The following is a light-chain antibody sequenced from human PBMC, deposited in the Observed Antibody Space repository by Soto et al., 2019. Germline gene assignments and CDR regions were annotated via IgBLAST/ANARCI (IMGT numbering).Light chain of an antibody. V-gene: IGKV4-1*01. J-gene: IGKJ3*01. CDR2: WAS. CDR3: QQYYSNPPLFT. CDR1: QSVFYSPNNKNY. Sequence: DIVMTQSPDSLAVSLGERATINCKSSQSVFYSPNNKNYLAWYQQKPGQPPKLLLSWASTRESGVPDRFSGSGSGTDFALTISSLQAEDVAVYYCQQYYSNPPLFTFGPRTKVDIK.